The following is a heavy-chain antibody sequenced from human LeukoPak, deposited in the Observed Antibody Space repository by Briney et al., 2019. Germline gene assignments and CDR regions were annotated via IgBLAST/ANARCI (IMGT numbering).Heavy chain of an antibody. CDR2: IIPIFGTA. Sequence: ASVKVSCKASGGTFSSYAISWVRQAPGQGLEWMGGIIPIFGTANYAQKFQGRVTMTRDTSTSTVYMELSSLRSEDTAVYYCARAPTPRTHIVVVPGGWFDPWGQGTLVTVSS. CDR3: ARAPTPRTHIVVVPGGWFDP. V-gene: IGHV1-69*05. CDR1: GGTFSSYA. D-gene: IGHD2-2*01. J-gene: IGHJ5*02.